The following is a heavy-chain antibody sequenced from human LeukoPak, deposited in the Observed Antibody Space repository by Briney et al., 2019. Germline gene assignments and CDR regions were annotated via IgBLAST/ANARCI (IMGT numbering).Heavy chain of an antibody. CDR2: IIPIPGIT. CDR1: GYTFTSYY. Sequence: ASVKVSCKASGYTFTSYYMHWVRQAPGQGLEWMGRIIPIPGITNYAEKFQSRVTITADKSTTTVYMELSSLRSDDAAIYYCAVFYYYASGSFVDYWGQGTLVTVSS. D-gene: IGHD3-10*01. J-gene: IGHJ4*02. CDR3: AVFYYYASGSFVDY. V-gene: IGHV1-46*01.